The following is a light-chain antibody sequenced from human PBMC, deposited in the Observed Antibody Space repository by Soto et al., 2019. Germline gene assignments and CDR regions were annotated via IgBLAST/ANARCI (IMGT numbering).Light chain of an antibody. CDR3: QQRHMWPIT. Sequence: DIQMTQSPSTLSGSVGDRITMXXRASQTISSWLAWYQQKPGKAPKXLIYKASTLKSGVPSRFSGSGSGTEFTLTISSLEPEDSAVYYCQQRHMWPITFGQGARLDIK. CDR2: KAS. V-gene: IGKV1-5*03. J-gene: IGKJ5*01. CDR1: QTISSW.